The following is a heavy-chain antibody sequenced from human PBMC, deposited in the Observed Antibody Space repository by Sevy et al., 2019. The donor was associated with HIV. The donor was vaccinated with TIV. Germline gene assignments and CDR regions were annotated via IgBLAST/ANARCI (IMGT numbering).Heavy chain of an antibody. Sequence: GGSLRLSCAASGFTFSNYAMNWVRQAPGKGLEWVSGISGTGGSGDKTNYADSVKGRFTISRDDSKNSLYLQLNSLGAEETAIYYCARKYDSSGYFDYWGQGTLVTVSS. V-gene: IGHV3-23*01. CDR1: GFTFSNYA. CDR3: ARKYDSSGYFDY. CDR2: ISGTGGSGDKT. D-gene: IGHD3-22*01. J-gene: IGHJ4*02.